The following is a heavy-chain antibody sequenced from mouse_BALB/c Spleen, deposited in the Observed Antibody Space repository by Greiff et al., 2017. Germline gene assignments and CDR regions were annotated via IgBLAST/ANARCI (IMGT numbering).Heavy chain of an antibody. CDR3: ATAYGAY. Sequence: EVKLVESGPGLVKPSQSLSLTCSVTGYSITSGYYWNWIRQFPGNKLEWMGYISYDGSNNYNPSLKNRISITRDTSKNQFFLKLNSVTTEDTATYYCATAYGAYWGQGTLVTVSA. CDR2: ISYDGSN. V-gene: IGHV3-6*02. CDR1: GYSITSGYY. J-gene: IGHJ3*01. D-gene: IGHD6-5*01.